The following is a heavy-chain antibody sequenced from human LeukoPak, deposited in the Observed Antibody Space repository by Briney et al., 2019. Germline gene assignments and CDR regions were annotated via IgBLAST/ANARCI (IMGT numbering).Heavy chain of an antibody. CDR2: IRYDGSNK. D-gene: IGHD2-2*02. CDR1: GFTFSSYG. CDR3: AKPPRQLLYTDY. J-gene: IGHJ4*02. V-gene: IGHV3-30*02. Sequence: PGGSLRLSCAASGFTFSSYGMHWVRQAPGKGLEWVALIRYDGSNKYYADSVKGRFTISRDNSKNTLYLQMNSLRAEYTAVYYCAKPPRQLLYTDYWGQGTLVTVSS.